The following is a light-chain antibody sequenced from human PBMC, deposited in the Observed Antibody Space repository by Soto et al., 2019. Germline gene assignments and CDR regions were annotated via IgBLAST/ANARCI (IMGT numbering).Light chain of an antibody. V-gene: IGLV1-44*01. J-gene: IGLJ3*02. Sequence: QSVLTQPLSASATPGQRVAISCSGCRSNIESNTVNWYQQLPGAAPKLLIFSNNQRPSGVPDRFSASKSGTSASLAISGLQPEDEADYFCAAWDATLNGWMFGGGTKVTVL. CDR3: AAWDATLNGWM. CDR1: RSNIESNT. CDR2: SNN.